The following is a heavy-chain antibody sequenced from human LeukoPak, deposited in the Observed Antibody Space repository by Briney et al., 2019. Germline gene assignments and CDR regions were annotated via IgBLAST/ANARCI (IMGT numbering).Heavy chain of an antibody. V-gene: IGHV3-30*02. D-gene: IGHD2/OR15-2a*01. CDR3: AKGENYAFDI. J-gene: IGHJ3*02. Sequence: PGGSLRLSCAASGFTFSSYAMDWVRQAPGKGLEWVAFIRYDGSNDYYADSVKGRFTISRDNSKNTLYLQMNSLRAEDTAVYYCAKGENYAFDIWAKGQWSPSLQ. CDR1: GFTFSSYA. CDR2: IRYDGSND.